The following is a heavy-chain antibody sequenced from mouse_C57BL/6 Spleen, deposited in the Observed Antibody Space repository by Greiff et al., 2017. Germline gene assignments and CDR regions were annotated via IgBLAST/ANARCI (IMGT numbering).Heavy chain of an antibody. D-gene: IGHD2-5*01. CDR3: AREGSNPYYFDY. Sequence: QVQLQQSGPELVKPGASVKISCKASGYAFSSSWMNWVKQRPGKGLEWIGRIYPGDGDTNYNGKFKGKATLTADKSSSTAYMQLSSLTSEDSAVYFCAREGSNPYYFDYWGQGTTLTVSS. CDR2: IYPGDGDT. CDR1: GYAFSSSW. J-gene: IGHJ2*01. V-gene: IGHV1-82*01.